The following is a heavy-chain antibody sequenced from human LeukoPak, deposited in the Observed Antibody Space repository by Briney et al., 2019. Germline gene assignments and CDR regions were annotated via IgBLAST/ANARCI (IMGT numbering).Heavy chain of an antibody. D-gene: IGHD1-26*01. CDR2: IYYSGST. CDR3: ARERIVGAPDY. J-gene: IGHJ4*02. CDR1: GGSISSYY. V-gene: IGHV4-59*01. Sequence: PSETLSLTCTVSGGSISSYYWSWIRQPPGKGLEWIGYIYYSGSTNYNPSLKSRVTISVDTSKNQFSLKLSSVTAADTAVYYCARERIVGAPDYWGQGTLVTVSS.